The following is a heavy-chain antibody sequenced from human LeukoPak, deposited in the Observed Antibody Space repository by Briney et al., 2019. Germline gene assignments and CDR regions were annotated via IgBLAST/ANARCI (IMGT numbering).Heavy chain of an antibody. CDR2: INPGESDT. J-gene: IGHJ4*02. CDR3: ARRYPYYYDSSGYYSLDFDY. Sequence: HGESLKISCKGSGYRFTSDWIGWVRQMPGKGLEWMAIINPGESDTRYSPSFQGQVSISADKSISTVYLQWGSLKASDTAMYYCARRYPYYYDSSGYYSLDFDYWGQGTLVTVSS. D-gene: IGHD3-22*01. V-gene: IGHV5-51*01. CDR1: GYRFTSDW.